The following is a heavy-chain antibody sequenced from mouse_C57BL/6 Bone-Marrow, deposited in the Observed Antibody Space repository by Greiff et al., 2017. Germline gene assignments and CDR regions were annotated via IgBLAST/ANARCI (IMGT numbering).Heavy chain of an antibody. J-gene: IGHJ3*01. Sequence: VQLQQPGAELVKPGASVKLSCKASGYTFTSYWMQWVKQRPGQGLEWIGEIDPSDSYTNYNQKFKGKATLTVDTSSSTAYMQLSSLTSEDSAVYYCARIITTEGFAYWGQGTLVTVSA. CDR2: IDPSDSYT. V-gene: IGHV1-50*01. CDR1: GYTFTSYW. D-gene: IGHD1-1*01. CDR3: ARIITTEGFAY.